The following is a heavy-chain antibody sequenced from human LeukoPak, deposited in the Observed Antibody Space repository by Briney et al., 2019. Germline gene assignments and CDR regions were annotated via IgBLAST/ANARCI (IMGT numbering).Heavy chain of an antibody. CDR1: GYTFTSYG. J-gene: IGHJ6*02. D-gene: IGHD3-9*01. CDR3: ARRRFSDILTGSLYGMDV. CDR2: ISAYNGNT. V-gene: IGHV1-18*01. Sequence: ASVKVSCKASGYTFTSYGISWVRQAPGQGLEWMGWISAYNGNTNYAQKLQGRVTMTTDTSTSTAYMELRSLRSDDTAVYYCARRRFSDILTGSLYGMDVWGQGTTVTVSS.